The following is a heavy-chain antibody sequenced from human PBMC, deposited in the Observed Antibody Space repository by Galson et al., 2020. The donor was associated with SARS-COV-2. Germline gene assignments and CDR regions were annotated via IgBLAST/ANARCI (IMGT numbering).Heavy chain of an antibody. J-gene: IGHJ4*02. Sequence: ASVKVTCRASGYSIIDSYMHWVRQAPGQGLEWMGWINPNTGGTNYAQNFQGRVTMTSDTSISTAYMELSRLRTGDTAVYYCARGALYDSSGYSDCWGKRTLVTVSS. V-gene: IGHV1-2*02. CDR2: INPNTGGT. CDR3: ARGALYDSSGYSDC. D-gene: IGHD3-22*01. CDR1: GYSIIDSY.